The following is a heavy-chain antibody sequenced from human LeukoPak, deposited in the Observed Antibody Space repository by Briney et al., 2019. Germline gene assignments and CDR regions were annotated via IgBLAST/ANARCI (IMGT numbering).Heavy chain of an antibody. Sequence: GGSLRLSCAASGFTLSSYAMSWVRQAPGKGLEWVSAISGSGGSTYYADSVKGRFTISRDNSKNTLYLQMNSLRAEDTAVYYCANPVNARVAARAGVFDYWGQGTLVTVSS. CDR1: GFTLSSYA. V-gene: IGHV3-23*01. CDR3: ANPVNARVAARAGVFDY. CDR2: ISGSGGST. J-gene: IGHJ4*02. D-gene: IGHD6-6*01.